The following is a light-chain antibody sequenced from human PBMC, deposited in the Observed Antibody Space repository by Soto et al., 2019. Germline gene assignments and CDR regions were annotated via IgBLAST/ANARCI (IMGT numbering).Light chain of an antibody. CDR1: QSISIW. CDR2: KTS. J-gene: IGKJ1*01. V-gene: IGKV1-5*03. CDR3: QHYNDYSWT. Sequence: DIHMTQSPSTLSASVGDRVTITCRASQSISIWLAWYQQKPGKAHNLMIYKTSSVESGVPSRFSGSGSGTEFTLTISSLQTYDFATYYCQHYNDYSWTFGQGTKVEIK.